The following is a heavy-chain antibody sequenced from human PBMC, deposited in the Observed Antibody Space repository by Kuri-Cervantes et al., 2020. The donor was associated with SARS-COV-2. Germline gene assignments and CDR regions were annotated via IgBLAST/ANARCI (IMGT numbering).Heavy chain of an antibody. D-gene: IGHD4-17*01. Sequence: ASVKVSCKASGYNFITHGISWVRQAPGQGLEWMGWISAYNGNKNYAQKVQDRVTLTTDTSTSTAYMELRSLRSDDTAVYYCAWLTDYGVPFDYWGQGTLVTVSS. CDR1: GYNFITHG. CDR3: AWLTDYGVPFDY. V-gene: IGHV1-18*04. J-gene: IGHJ4*02. CDR2: ISAYNGNK.